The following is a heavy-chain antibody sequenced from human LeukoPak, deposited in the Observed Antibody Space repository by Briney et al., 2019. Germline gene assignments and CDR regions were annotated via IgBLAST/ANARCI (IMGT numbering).Heavy chain of an antibody. J-gene: IGHJ3*02. V-gene: IGHV3-30*02. Sequence: SGGSLRLSCAASGFTFSSYGMHWVRQAPGKGLEWVAFIRYDGSNKYYADSVKGRFTISRDNSKNTLYLQMNSLRAEDTAVYSCAREEFIRNVFDTWGQGTMVSVSS. CDR1: GFTFSSYG. D-gene: IGHD3-10*01. CDR2: IRYDGSNK. CDR3: AREEFIRNVFDT.